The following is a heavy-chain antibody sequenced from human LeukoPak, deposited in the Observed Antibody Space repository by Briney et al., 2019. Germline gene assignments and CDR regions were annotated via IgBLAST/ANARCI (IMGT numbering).Heavy chain of an antibody. CDR1: GYTFTGYY. CDR2: INPNSGGT. Sequence: ASVKVSFKASGYTFTGYYMHWVRQAPGQGLEWMGWINPNSGGTNYAQKFQGRVTMTRDTSISTAYMELSRLRSDDTAVYYCARVRVRYSSSWSRPFDYWGQGTLVTVSS. V-gene: IGHV1-2*02. J-gene: IGHJ4*02. CDR3: ARVRVRYSSSWSRPFDY. D-gene: IGHD6-13*01.